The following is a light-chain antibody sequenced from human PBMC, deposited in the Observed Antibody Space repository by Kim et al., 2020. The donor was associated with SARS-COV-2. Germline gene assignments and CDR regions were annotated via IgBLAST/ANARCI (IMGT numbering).Light chain of an antibody. CDR1: QSVSGTY. CDR2: DAS. J-gene: IGKJ4*01. V-gene: IGKV3-20*01. Sequence: EIVLTQSPGTLSLSPGERATLSCRASQSVSGTYLAWYQQKPGQAPRLLIYDASSRATGIPDRFSGSGSGTDFTLTISRLEPEDFAVYYCQQYAGSPLTFGGGTKVDIK. CDR3: QQYAGSPLT.